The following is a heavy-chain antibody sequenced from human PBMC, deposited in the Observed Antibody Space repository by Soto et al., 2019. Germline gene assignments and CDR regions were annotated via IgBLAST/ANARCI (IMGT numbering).Heavy chain of an antibody. CDR3: ARDQGEIVVVPAAIYRSTFDP. CDR2: INPNSGGT. Sequence: ASVKVSCKASGYTFTGYYMHWVRQAPGQGLEWMGWINPNSGGTNYAQKFQGRVTMTRDTSISTAYMELSRLRSDDTAVYYCARDQGEIVVVPAAIYRSTFDPWGQGTLVTVSS. CDR1: GYTFTGYY. J-gene: IGHJ5*02. V-gene: IGHV1-2*02. D-gene: IGHD2-2*01.